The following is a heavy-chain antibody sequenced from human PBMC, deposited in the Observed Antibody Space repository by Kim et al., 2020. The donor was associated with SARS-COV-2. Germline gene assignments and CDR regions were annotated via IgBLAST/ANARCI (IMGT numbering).Heavy chain of an antibody. J-gene: IGHJ2*01. Sequence: SETLSLTCTVSGGSISSSSYYWGWIRQPPGKGLEWIGSIYYSGSTYYNPSLKSRVTISVDTSKNQFSLKLSSVTAADTAVYYCARQRPATVTTLGWYFDLWGRGTLVTVSS. CDR2: IYYSGST. V-gene: IGHV4-39*01. CDR3: ARQRPATVTTLGWYFDL. CDR1: GGSISSSSYY. D-gene: IGHD4-17*01.